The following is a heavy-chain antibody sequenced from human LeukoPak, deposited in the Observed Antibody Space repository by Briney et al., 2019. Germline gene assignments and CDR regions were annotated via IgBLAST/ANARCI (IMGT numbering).Heavy chain of an antibody. CDR2: IYYSGST. Sequence: SETLSLTCTVSGGSISSSSYYWGWIRQPPGKGLEWIGSIYYSGSTYYNPSLKSRVTISVDTSKNQFSLKLSSVTAADTALYYCARYGDYAAKGKPFDYWGRGTLVTVSS. J-gene: IGHJ4*02. CDR1: GGSISSSSYY. CDR3: ARYGDYAAKGKPFDY. V-gene: IGHV4-39*01. D-gene: IGHD4-17*01.